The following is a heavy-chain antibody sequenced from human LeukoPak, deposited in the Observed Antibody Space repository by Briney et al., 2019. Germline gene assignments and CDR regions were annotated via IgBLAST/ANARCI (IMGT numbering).Heavy chain of an antibody. J-gene: IGHJ4*02. CDR2: ISSGSDYI. CDR3: ASTNHYYGSGTYDYYFDY. D-gene: IGHD3-10*01. V-gene: IGHV3-21*01. CDR1: GFIFSSYS. Sequence: GGSLRLSCATSGFIFSSYSMNWVRQAPGTGLEWVSSISSGSDYIYYADSVKGRFTISRGNAKNSLYLQMTSLRAEDTAVYYCASTNHYYGSGTYDYYFDYWGQGTLLTVSS.